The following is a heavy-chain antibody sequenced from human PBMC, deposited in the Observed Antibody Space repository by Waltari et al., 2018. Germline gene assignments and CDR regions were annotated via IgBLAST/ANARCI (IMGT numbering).Heavy chain of an antibody. J-gene: IGHJ5*02. CDR1: GGTFSSYT. Sequence: QVQLVQSGAEVKKPGSSVKVSCKASGGTFSSYTISWVRQAPGQGLEWMGRIIPILGIANYAQKFQGRVTITADKSTSTAYMELSSLRSEDTAVYYCARGGYYGSGSYQTYNWFDPWGQGTLVTVSS. D-gene: IGHD3-10*01. CDR3: ARGGYYGSGSYQTYNWFDP. V-gene: IGHV1-69*02. CDR2: IIPILGIA.